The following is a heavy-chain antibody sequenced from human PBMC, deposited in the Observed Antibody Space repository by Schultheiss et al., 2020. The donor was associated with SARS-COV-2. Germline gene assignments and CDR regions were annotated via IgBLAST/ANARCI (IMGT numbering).Heavy chain of an antibody. D-gene: IGHD2-21*02. Sequence: GSLRLSCTVSGFSTNRGYYWGWIRQPPGKGLEWIGYIYYSGSTNYNPSLKSRVTISVDTSKNQFSLKLSSVTAADTAVYYCARDSRDGYGMDVWGQGTTVTVSS. J-gene: IGHJ6*02. CDR3: ARDSRDGYGMDV. CDR1: GFSTNRGYY. CDR2: IYYSGST. V-gene: IGHV4-38-2*02.